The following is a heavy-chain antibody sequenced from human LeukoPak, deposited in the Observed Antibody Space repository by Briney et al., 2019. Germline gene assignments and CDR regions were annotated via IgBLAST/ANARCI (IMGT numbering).Heavy chain of an antibody. CDR3: ARGSGTAVRGRGMDV. V-gene: IGHV4-34*01. J-gene: IGHJ6*02. Sequence: PSETLSLTCAVYGESFSGYYWSWIRQPPGKGLEWIGEINHSGSTNYNPSLKSRVTISVDTSKNQFSLKLSSVTAADTAVYYCARGSGTAVRGRGMDVWGQGTTVTVSS. CDR2: INHSGST. D-gene: IGHD3-10*01. CDR1: GESFSGYY.